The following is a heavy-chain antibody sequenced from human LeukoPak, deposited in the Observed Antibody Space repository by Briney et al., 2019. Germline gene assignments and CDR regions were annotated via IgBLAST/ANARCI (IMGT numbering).Heavy chain of an antibody. V-gene: IGHV1-69*13. CDR1: GGTFSSYA. Sequence: ASVKVSCKASGGTFSSYAISWVRQAPGQGLEWMGGIIPIFGTANYAQKFQGRVTITADESTSTAYMELSSLRSEDTAVYYCAKDGLWFGESPRAKGGQGTLVTVSS. CDR3: AKDGLWFGESPRAK. J-gene: IGHJ4*02. CDR2: IIPIFGTA. D-gene: IGHD3-10*01.